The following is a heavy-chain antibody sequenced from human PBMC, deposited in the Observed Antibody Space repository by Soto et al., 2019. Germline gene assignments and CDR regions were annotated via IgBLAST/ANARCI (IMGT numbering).Heavy chain of an antibody. CDR3: AAPPGSTGPLS. J-gene: IGHJ5*02. CDR1: GFTFSTYT. CDR2: ITASSGHI. Sequence: GGSLRLSCAASGFTFSTYTMNWVRQAPGKGLEWVSSITASSGHIYYADSVRGRFTISRDNAKNSLHLQMNSLEVEDTAVYYCAAPPGSTGPLSWGQGTLVTVSS. D-gene: IGHD4-17*01. V-gene: IGHV3-21*01.